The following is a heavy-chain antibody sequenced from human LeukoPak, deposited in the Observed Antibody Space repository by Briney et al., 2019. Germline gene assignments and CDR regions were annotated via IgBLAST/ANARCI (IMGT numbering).Heavy chain of an antibody. CDR3: ARGPTRNFDY. CDR2: INHSGST. Sequence: SETLSLTCAVYGGSFSGYYWSWIRQPPGKGLEWIGEINHSGSTNYNPSLKSRVTISVDTSKNQFSLKLSSVTAADTAVYYCARGPTRNFDYWGQGTLVTVSS. V-gene: IGHV4-34*01. J-gene: IGHJ4*02. CDR1: GGSFSGYY.